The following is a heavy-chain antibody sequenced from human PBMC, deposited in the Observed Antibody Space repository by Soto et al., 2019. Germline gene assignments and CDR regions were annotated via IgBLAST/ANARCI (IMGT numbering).Heavy chain of an antibody. V-gene: IGHV3-30-3*01. CDR1: GFTFSTFA. CDR2: ISYDGSNK. Sequence: GGSLRLSCAASGFTFSTFAMYWVRQAPGKGLDWVAVISYDGSNKYYADSVKGRFTVSRDNSKNTLSLQMNSLRGEDTAVYYCARDPAGGSGHYYLFDYWGQGTLVTVSS. J-gene: IGHJ4*02. CDR3: ARDPAGGSGHYYLFDY. D-gene: IGHD3-22*01.